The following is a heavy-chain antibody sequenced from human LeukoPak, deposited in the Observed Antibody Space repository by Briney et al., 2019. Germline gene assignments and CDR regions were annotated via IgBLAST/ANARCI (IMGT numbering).Heavy chain of an antibody. CDR3: ARGGNKYDILTGYYRGRANWFDP. V-gene: IGHV4-59*08. Sequence: KPSETLSLTCTVSGGSISSYYWSWIRQPPGKGLEWIGYIYYSGSTNYNPSLKSRVTISVDTSKNQFSLKLSYVTAADTAVYYCARGGNKYDILTGYYRGRANWFDPWGQGTLVTVSS. D-gene: IGHD3-9*01. J-gene: IGHJ5*02. CDR2: IYYSGST. CDR1: GGSISSYY.